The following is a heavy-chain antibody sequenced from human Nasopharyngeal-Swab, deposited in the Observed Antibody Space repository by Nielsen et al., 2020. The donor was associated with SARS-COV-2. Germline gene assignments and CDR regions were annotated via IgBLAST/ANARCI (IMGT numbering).Heavy chain of an antibody. V-gene: IGHV4-34*01. J-gene: IGHJ5*02. Sequence: SETLSLTCAVYGGSFSGLYWSWIRQPPGKGLEWIGEIKHSGSTNYNPSHKSGVTISVDTSKNQFSLKLSSVTAADTAVYYCARGRLYYDFWSGYWFDPWGQGTLVTVSS. CDR1: GGSFSGLY. D-gene: IGHD3-3*01. CDR2: IKHSGST. CDR3: ARGRLYYDFWSGYWFDP.